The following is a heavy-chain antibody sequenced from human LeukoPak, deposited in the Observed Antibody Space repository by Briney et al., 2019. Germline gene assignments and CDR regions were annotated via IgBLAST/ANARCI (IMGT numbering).Heavy chain of an antibody. CDR3: ARARRNYYDSSGYSLDY. CDR1: GFTFSSYA. V-gene: IGHV3-30-3*01. D-gene: IGHD3-22*01. Sequence: GSLRLSCAASGFTFSSYAMHWVRQAPGEGLEWVAVISYDGSNKYYADSVKGRFTISRDNSKNTLYLQMNSLRAEDTAVYYCARARRNYYDSSGYSLDYWGQGTLVTVSS. J-gene: IGHJ4*02. CDR2: ISYDGSNK.